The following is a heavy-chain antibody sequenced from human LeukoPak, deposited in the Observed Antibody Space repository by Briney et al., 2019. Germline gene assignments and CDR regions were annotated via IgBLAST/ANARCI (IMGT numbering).Heavy chain of an antibody. V-gene: IGHV1-18*01. Sequence: ASVKVSCKASGYTFTNYGITWVRQASGQGIEWMGWISAYTGKTNSAQKLQGRVTMTTDTSTSTGYMELRSLRSDDTAVYYCARGDGYCSGGSCMIFDYWGQGTLVTVSS. J-gene: IGHJ4*02. D-gene: IGHD2-15*01. CDR3: ARGDGYCSGGSCMIFDY. CDR1: GYTFTNYG. CDR2: ISAYTGKT.